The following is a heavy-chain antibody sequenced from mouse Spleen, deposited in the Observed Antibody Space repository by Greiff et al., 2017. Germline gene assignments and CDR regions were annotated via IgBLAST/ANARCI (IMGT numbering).Heavy chain of an antibody. V-gene: IGHV5-16*01. CDR2: INYDGSST. CDR3: ARADYFDY. J-gene: IGHJ2*01. Sequence: EVMLVESKGGLVQPGSSMKLSCKASGFTFSDYYMAWVRQVPEKGLEWVANINYDGSSTYYLDSLKSRFIISRDNAKNILYLQMSSLKSEDTATYYCARADYFDYWGQGTTLTVSS. CDR1: GFTFSDYY.